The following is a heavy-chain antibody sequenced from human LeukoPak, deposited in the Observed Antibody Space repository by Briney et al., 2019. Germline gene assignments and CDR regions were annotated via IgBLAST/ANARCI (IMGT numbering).Heavy chain of an antibody. CDR2: IWYDGSNK. J-gene: IGHJ6*02. D-gene: IGHD3-16*02. CDR1: GFTFSSYG. V-gene: IGHV3-33*01. CDR3: ARLLWNYAWGSYRPNADYGMDV. Sequence: GRSLTLSCAASGFTFSSYGMHWVRQAPGKGLEWVAIIWYDGSNKYYADSVKGRFTISRDNSKNTLYLQMNSLRAEDTAVYYCARLLWNYAWGSYRPNADYGMDVWGQGTTVTVSS.